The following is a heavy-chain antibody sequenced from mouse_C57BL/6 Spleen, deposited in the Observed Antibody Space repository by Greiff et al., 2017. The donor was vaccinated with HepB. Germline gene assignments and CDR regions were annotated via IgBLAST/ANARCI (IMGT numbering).Heavy chain of an antibody. J-gene: IGHJ2*01. Sequence: EVKLMESGAELVKPGASVKLSCTASGFNIKDYYMHWVKQRTEQGLEWIGRIDPEDGATKYAPKFQGKATITADTASNTAYLPLSSLTSEDTAVYYCARSRYGFDYWGQGTTLTVSS. CDR1: GFNIKDYY. CDR2: IDPEDGAT. V-gene: IGHV14-2*01. D-gene: IGHD1-1*02. CDR3: ARSRYGFDY.